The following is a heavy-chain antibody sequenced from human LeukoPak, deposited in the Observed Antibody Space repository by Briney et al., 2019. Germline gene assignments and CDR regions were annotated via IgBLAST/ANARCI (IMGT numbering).Heavy chain of an antibody. D-gene: IGHD1-26*01. Sequence: GGSLRLSCAASGFTFSSHGMHWVRQAPGKGLEWVAFIRYDGSNKYYADSVKGRFTISRDNSKNTLYLQMNSLRAEDTAVYYCAKDQMIVGTTADYWGQGTLVTVSS. CDR2: IRYDGSNK. J-gene: IGHJ4*02. V-gene: IGHV3-30*02. CDR1: GFTFSSHG. CDR3: AKDQMIVGTTADY.